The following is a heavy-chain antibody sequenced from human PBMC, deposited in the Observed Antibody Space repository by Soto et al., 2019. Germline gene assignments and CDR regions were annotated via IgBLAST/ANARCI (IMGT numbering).Heavy chain of an antibody. V-gene: IGHV3-64*02. Sequence: VGSLRLSCAASGFTFSSYAMHWVRQAPGKGLEYVSAISSNGGSTYYADSVKGRFTISRDNSKNTLYLQMGSLRAEDMAVYYCARDPTYYYDSSGYYDAFDIWGQGTMVTVSS. CDR3: ARDPTYYYDSSGYYDAFDI. J-gene: IGHJ3*02. CDR2: ISSNGGST. CDR1: GFTFSSYA. D-gene: IGHD3-22*01.